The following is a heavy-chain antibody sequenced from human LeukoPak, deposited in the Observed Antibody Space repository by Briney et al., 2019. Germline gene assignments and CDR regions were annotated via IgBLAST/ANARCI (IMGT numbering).Heavy chain of an antibody. Sequence: GGALRLSCATSGFTFSSYAMKWGRQAPGKGLEWVSALSGSGGSTSYADSVKGRFTISRDNSRDTLYLQMKSLRAEDTAVYYCAKTPRNSGWWIDYWGQGTLVTVSS. J-gene: IGHJ4*02. CDR1: GFTFSSYA. V-gene: IGHV3-23*01. CDR2: LSGSGGST. D-gene: IGHD6-19*01. CDR3: AKTPRNSGWWIDY.